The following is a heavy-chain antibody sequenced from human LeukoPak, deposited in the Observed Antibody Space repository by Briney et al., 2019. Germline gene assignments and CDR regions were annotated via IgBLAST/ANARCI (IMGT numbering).Heavy chain of an antibody. CDR1: GYSFTNYW. D-gene: IGHD3-10*01. Sequence: GESLKIPCKGSGYSFTNYWIGWVRQMPGKGLEWMGIIYPGDSDTRYSPSFQGQVTISADKSISTAYLQWSSLKALDTAMYYCARLPKVYGSGSYLDWFDPWGQGTLVTVSS. J-gene: IGHJ5*02. CDR2: IYPGDSDT. CDR3: ARLPKVYGSGSYLDWFDP. V-gene: IGHV5-51*01.